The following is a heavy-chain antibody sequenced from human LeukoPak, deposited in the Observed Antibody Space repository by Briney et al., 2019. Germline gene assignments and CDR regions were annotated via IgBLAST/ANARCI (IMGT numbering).Heavy chain of an antibody. D-gene: IGHD6-13*01. V-gene: IGHV3-23*01. Sequence: PGRSLRLSCAASGFTFSSYSMNWVRQAPGKGLEWVSAISGSGGSTYYADSVKGRFTISRDNSKNTLYLQMNSLRAEDTAVYYCASPYKHVIAAAGTIFDYWGXXTLVTVSS. J-gene: IGHJ4*02. CDR1: GFTFSSYS. CDR2: ISGSGGST. CDR3: ASPYKHVIAAAGTIFDY.